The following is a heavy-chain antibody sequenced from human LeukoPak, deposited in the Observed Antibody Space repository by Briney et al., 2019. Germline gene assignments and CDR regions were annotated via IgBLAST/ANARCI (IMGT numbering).Heavy chain of an antibody. Sequence: GGSLRLSCAASGFSFTNYWMSWVRQAPGKGPEWVANVKEDGTTKQYVDSVKGRFTISRDNAKNSLYLQMDSLRAEDTAVYYCVSQEVVPHWGQGTLVSVSS. D-gene: IGHD2-15*01. V-gene: IGHV3-7*01. CDR3: VSQEVVPH. J-gene: IGHJ4*02. CDR1: GFSFTNYW. CDR2: VKEDGTTK.